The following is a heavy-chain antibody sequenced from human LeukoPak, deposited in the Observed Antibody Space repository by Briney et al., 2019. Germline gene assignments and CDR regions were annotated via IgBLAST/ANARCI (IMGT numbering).Heavy chain of an antibody. V-gene: IGHV3-20*01. CDR2: INWNGGST. Sequence: GGSLRLSCAASGFTFDDYGMSWVRQAPGKGLEWVSGINWNGGSTGYADSVKGRFTISRDNAKNSLYLQMNSLRAEDTALYHCARDLSDFWSGTEPYNWFDPWGQGTLVTVSS. J-gene: IGHJ5*02. D-gene: IGHD3-3*01. CDR3: ARDLSDFWSGTEPYNWFDP. CDR1: GFTFDDYG.